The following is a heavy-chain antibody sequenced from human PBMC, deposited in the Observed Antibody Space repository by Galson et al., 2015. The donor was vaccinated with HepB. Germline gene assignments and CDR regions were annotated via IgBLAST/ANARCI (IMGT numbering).Heavy chain of an antibody. CDR3: AKGYGLFDS. D-gene: IGHD5-18*01. V-gene: IGHV3-23*01. CDR2: ITGKGDST. Sequence: SLRLSCAASGFAFDSHAMSWVRQAPGRGLEWISGITGKGDSTFYADSVKGRFTVSKDNSNNMLYLQMNSPRAEDAGLYFCAKGYGLFDSWGQGTLVTVSS. J-gene: IGHJ5*01. CDR1: GFAFDSHA.